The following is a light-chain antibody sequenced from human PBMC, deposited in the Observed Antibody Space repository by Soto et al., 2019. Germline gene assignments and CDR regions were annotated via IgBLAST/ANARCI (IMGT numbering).Light chain of an antibody. CDR1: QVISTS. CDR2: AAS. J-gene: IGKJ4*01. V-gene: IGKV1-9*01. Sequence: DIQLTQSPSFLSPSIGESVTITCRASQVISTSLAWYQVKPGKAPKLLIYAASTLESGVPSRFSATVSGTEFSLAITSLQPEDFATYYCQQLFDSPITFGGGTKVDIK. CDR3: QQLFDSPIT.